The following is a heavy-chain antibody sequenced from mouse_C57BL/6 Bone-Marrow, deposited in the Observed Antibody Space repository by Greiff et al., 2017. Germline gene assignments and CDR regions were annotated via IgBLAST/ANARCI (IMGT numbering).Heavy chain of an antibody. J-gene: IGHJ2*01. CDR1: GYTFTSYW. CDR2: IHPNSGST. Sequence: QVQLQQPGAELVKPGASVKLSCKASGYTFTSYWMHWVKQRPGQGLEWIGMIHPNSGSTNYNEKFKSKATLTVDKSSSTAYMQHSSLTSEDSAVYYCARGLYYGSTGFDYWGQGTTLTVSS. D-gene: IGHD1-1*01. CDR3: ARGLYYGSTGFDY. V-gene: IGHV1-64*01.